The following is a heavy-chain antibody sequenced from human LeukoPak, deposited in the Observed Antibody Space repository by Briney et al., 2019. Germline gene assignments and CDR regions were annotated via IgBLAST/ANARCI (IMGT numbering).Heavy chain of an antibody. J-gene: IGHJ4*02. CDR3: ARDQYGSTDY. CDR1: GFTFSSNW. Sequence: GGSLRLSCAVSGFTFSSNWMHWVRQAPGKGLVGVSHISRDGSNIRYADSVKGRFTTSRDNAKNTLYLQMDSLRAEDTAVYYCARDQYGSTDYWGQGTLVTVSS. CDR2: ISRDGSNI. D-gene: IGHD3-10*01. V-gene: IGHV3-74*01.